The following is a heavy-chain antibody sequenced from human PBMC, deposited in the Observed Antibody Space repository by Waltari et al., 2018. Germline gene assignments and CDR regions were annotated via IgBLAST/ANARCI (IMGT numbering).Heavy chain of an antibody. V-gene: IGHV3-23*01. J-gene: IGHJ4*02. CDR1: GFTFSTYG. Sequence: EVQLLESGGDFVQPGGSLRLSCAASGFTFSTYGMSWVRQAPGKGLEWVSGISGGGDSTYYADSVKGRFTISRDNSKNTLYLQMNSLRAEDTAVYYCANGVRRVGYWGQGTLVTVS. CDR2: ISGGGDST. CDR3: ANGVRRVGY. D-gene: IGHD1-26*01.